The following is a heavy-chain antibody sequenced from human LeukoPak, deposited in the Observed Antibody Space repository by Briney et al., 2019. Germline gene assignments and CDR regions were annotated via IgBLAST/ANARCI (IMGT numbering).Heavy chain of an antibody. CDR2: ISYDATNK. Sequence: GRSLRLSCAASGFTFSSSDMHWVRQAPGKGLEWVAVISYDATNKNYADSVKGRFTLSRDNSKITLYLQTNTLIDEDTAVYYCAKASSNYFYYFEYWGQGTLVTVSS. J-gene: IGHJ4*02. D-gene: IGHD2/OR15-2a*01. CDR1: GFTFSSSD. CDR3: AKASSNYFYYFEY. V-gene: IGHV3-30*18.